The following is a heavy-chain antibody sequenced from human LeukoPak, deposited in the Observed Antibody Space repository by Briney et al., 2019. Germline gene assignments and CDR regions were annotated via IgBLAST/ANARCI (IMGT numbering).Heavy chain of an antibody. J-gene: IGHJ4*02. CDR3: ARSGWYEHLFDY. D-gene: IGHD6-19*01. CDR1: GFTFSSYD. CDR2: IGTAGDT. V-gene: IGHV3-13*01. Sequence: NPGGSLRLSCAASGFTFSSYDMHWVRQATGKGLEWVSAIGTAGDTYYPGSVKGRFTISRDNSKNTLYLQMNSLRAEDTAVYYCARSGWYEHLFDYWGQGTLVTVSS.